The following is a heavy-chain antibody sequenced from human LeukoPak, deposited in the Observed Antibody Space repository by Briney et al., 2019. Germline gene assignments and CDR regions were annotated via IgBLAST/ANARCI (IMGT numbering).Heavy chain of an antibody. CDR2: ISYDGSNK. V-gene: IGHV3-30*18. Sequence: PGGSLRLSCAASGFTFSSYGMHWVRQAPGKGLEWVAVISYDGSNKYYADSVKGRFTISRDNSKNTLYLLMNSLRAEDTAVYYCAKEGYPYYYDTNWFDPWGQGTLVTVSS. CDR3: AKEGYPYYYDTNWFDP. CDR1: GFTFSSYG. J-gene: IGHJ5*02. D-gene: IGHD3-22*01.